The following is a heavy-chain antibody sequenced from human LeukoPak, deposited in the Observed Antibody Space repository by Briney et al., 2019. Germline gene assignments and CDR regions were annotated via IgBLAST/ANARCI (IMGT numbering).Heavy chain of an antibody. D-gene: IGHD3-22*01. CDR3: ARRDSSGYWYFDY. CDR1: GGSISSYY. CDR2: MHTSGTP. Sequence: SETLSPICTVSGGSISSYYWSWIRQPPGKGLEWIGYMHTSGTPTYSPSLKSRVTISVDTSKKQVSLKLSSVTAADTAVYYCARRDSSGYWYFDYWGQGTLVPSPQ. V-gene: IGHV4-4*09. J-gene: IGHJ4*02.